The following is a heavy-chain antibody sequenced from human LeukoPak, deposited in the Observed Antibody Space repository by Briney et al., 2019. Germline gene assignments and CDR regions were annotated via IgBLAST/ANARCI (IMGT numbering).Heavy chain of an antibody. D-gene: IGHD3-10*01. CDR3: ARLTGPITMVRGVMSVPVHNWFDP. CDR2: IYYSGST. CDR1: GGSISSYY. V-gene: IGHV4-59*08. J-gene: IGHJ5*02. Sequence: SETLSLTCTVSGGSISSYYWSWIRQPPGKGLEWIGYIYYSGSTNYNPSLKSRVTISVDTSKNQFSLKLSSVTAADTAVYYWARLTGPITMVRGVMSVPVHNWFDPWGQGTLVTVSS.